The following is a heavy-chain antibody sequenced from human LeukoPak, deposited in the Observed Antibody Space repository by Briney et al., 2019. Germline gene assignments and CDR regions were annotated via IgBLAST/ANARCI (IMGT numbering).Heavy chain of an antibody. CDR3: AKGPHDRPVKHFDY. J-gene: IGHJ4*02. CDR2: ISGSGGST. V-gene: IGHV3-23*01. Sequence: PGGSLRLSCGASGFTFSSYAMSWVRQAPGKGLEWVSAISGSGGSTYYADSVKGRFTISRDNSKNTLYLQMNSLRAEDTAVYYCAKGPHDRPVKHFDYWGQGTLVTVSS. CDR1: GFTFSSYA. D-gene: IGHD3-22*01.